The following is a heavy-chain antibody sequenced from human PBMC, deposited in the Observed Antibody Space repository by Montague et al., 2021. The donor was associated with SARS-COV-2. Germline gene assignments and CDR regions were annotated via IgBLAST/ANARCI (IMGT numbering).Heavy chain of an antibody. V-gene: IGHV4-34*01. Sequence: SETLSLTCAVYGGSFSGYYWNWIRQPPGKGLEWTGEINHSGSTNYNPYLTSRVTMSVDTSKNQFSLKLNSVTAADTAVYYCARGARQGYGFRLGSFDSWGQGTLVTVSS. D-gene: IGHD3-10*01. CDR3: ARGARQGYGFRLGSFDS. CDR2: INHSGST. J-gene: IGHJ4*02. CDR1: GGSFSGYY.